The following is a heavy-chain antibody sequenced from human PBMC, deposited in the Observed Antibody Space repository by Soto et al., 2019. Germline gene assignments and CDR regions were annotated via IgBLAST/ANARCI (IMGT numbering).Heavy chain of an antibody. V-gene: IGHV1-2*02. Sequence: QAQLVQSGAEVKKPGASVKVSCQASGYTFTAQYLHWVRKAPGEGLEWMGWINPTTGATRYAQKFQGRVTMTRDTSMRTAYLEVSSLRPDHTAFYYSAKGKSSLVSSFDPWGQGTLVTVSS. CDR1: GYTFTAQY. CDR3: AKGKSSLVSSFDP. CDR2: INPTTGAT. D-gene: IGHD3-16*01. J-gene: IGHJ5*02.